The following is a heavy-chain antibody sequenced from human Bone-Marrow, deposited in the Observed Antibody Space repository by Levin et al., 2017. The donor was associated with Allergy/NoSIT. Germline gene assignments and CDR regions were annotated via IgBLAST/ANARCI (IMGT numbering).Heavy chain of an antibody. Sequence: SETLSLTCAVYGGSFSGYYWSWIRQPPGKGLEWIGEINHSGSTNYNPSLKSRVTISVDTSKNQFSLKLSSVTAADTAVYYCARAVYGSGNRDWFDPWGQGTLVTVSS. D-gene: IGHD3-10*01. CDR3: ARAVYGSGNRDWFDP. V-gene: IGHV4-34*01. CDR2: INHSGST. J-gene: IGHJ5*02. CDR1: GGSFSGYY.